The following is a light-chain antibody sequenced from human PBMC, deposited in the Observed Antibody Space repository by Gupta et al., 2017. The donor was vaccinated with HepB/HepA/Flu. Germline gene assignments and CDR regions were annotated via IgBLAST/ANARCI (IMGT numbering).Light chain of an antibody. V-gene: IGLV2-23*02. CDR1: SNDVGSYKL. CDR2: EVD. Sequence: QSALTQPASVSGSPGQSITISCTGTSNDVGSYKLVSWYQQHPGKAPKVMIYEVDKRPSGVTNRFSGSKSGNTASLTISGLQAEDEADYYCCSYAGSGNHVFGTGTKVT. J-gene: IGLJ1*01. CDR3: CSYAGSGNHV.